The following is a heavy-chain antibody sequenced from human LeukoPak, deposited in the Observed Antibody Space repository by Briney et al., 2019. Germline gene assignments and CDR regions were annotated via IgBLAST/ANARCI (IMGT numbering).Heavy chain of an antibody. CDR2: IYSGGST. CDR1: GLTVSNHW. D-gene: IGHD6-19*01. CDR3: VRETPAVAGAFDY. Sequence: GGSLRLSCVASGLTVSNHWMSWVRQAPGKGLEWVSVIYSGGSTDYAVSVKGRFTISRDNSKNMLYLQMNSLRAEDTAVYYCVRETPAVAGAFDYWGQGTLVTVSS. J-gene: IGHJ4*02. V-gene: IGHV3-53*01.